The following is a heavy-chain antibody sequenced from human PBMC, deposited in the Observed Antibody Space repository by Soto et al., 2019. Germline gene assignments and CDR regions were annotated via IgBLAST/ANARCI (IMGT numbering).Heavy chain of an antibody. CDR3: AAGEASSRNLAPYYLDF. CDR1: GGSMRNYF. D-gene: IGHD6-13*01. J-gene: IGHJ4*02. V-gene: IGHV4-59*01. CDR2: IHYSGTT. Sequence: SETLSLTCTVSGGSMRNYFWTWIRQPPGKGLEWIGYIHYSGTTSFFPSYNPSLRSRVTISEDTSKNQFSLKLSSVTTADTAVYFCAAGEASSRNLAPYYLDFWGQGTLVTVSS.